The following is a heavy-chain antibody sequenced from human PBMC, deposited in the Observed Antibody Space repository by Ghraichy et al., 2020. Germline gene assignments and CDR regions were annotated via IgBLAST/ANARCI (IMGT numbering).Heavy chain of an antibody. D-gene: IGHD3-22*01. CDR1: GFTFSSYG. J-gene: IGHJ3*02. CDR3: AKGGLVVITRFDAFDI. CDR2: ISYDGSNK. Sequence: GVLRLSCAASGFTFSSYGMHWVRQAPGKGLEWVAVISYDGSNKYYADSVKGRFTISRDNSKNTLYLQMNSLRAEDTAVYYCAKGGLVVITRFDAFDIWGQGTMVTVSS. V-gene: IGHV3-30*18.